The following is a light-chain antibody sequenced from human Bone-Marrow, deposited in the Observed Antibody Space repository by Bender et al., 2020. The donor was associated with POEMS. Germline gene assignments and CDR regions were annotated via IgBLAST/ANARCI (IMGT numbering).Light chain of an antibody. CDR2: DVS. Sequence: QSALTQPRSVSASPGQSVTISCTGTSSDVGGYYYVSWYQQHPGKAPKLMIYDVSKRPSGVSNRFSVSKSGNTASLTLFGLHQEDEADYYCSSFTTSDTVVFGSGTKVTVL. V-gene: IGLV2-11*01. J-gene: IGLJ1*01. CDR3: SSFTTSDTVV. CDR1: SSDVGGYYY.